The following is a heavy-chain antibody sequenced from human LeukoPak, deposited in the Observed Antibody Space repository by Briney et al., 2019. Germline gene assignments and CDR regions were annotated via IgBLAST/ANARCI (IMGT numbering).Heavy chain of an antibody. V-gene: IGHV3-7*03. CDR1: GFTLSSYW. D-gene: IGHD1-20*01. CDR3: LRDLNWSLDQ. J-gene: IGHJ4*02. Sequence: GGSLRLSCAASGFTLSSYWMNWARQAPGKGLEWVASINHNGNVNYYVDSVKGRFTISRDNSKNTLYLQMNSLRAEDTAVYYCLRDLNWSLDQWGQGTLVTVSS. CDR2: INHNGNVN.